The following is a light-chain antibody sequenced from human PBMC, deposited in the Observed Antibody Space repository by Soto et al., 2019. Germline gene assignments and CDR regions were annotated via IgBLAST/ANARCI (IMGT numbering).Light chain of an antibody. CDR2: DVT. CDR1: TSDVGAYNY. CDR3: SSYTSSSTLV. J-gene: IGLJ3*02. V-gene: IGLV2-14*03. Sequence: QSAVTQPASVSGSLGQSITISCTGTTSDVGAYNYVSWYQQHPGKAPQLVIYDVTNRPSGVSNRFSGSKSANTASLTISGLQAEDEADYYCSSYTSSSTLVFGGGTKLTVL.